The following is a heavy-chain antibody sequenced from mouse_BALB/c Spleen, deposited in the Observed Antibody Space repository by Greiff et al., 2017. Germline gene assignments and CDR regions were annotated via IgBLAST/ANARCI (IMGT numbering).Heavy chain of an antibody. CDR3: ARPRSYCGSSYFDY. V-gene: IGHV5-9-3*01. CDR1: GFTFSSYA. J-gene: IGHJ2*01. D-gene: IGHD1-1*01. Sequence: EVKLVESGGGLVKPGGSLKLSCAASGFTFSSYAMSWVRQTPEKRLEWVATISSGGSYTYYPDSVKGRFTISRDNAKNTLYLLMSSMRSEDTAMYYCARPRSYCGSSYFDYWGQGTTLTVSS. CDR2: ISSGGSYT.